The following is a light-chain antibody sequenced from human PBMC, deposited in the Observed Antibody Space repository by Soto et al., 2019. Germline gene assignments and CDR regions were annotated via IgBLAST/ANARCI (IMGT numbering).Light chain of an antibody. CDR1: SSDIGDWNY. CDR3: SSYAGSNNYV. CDR2: DVS. V-gene: IGLV2-8*01. Sequence: QSALTQPPSASGSPGQSVTISCTGTSSDIGDWNYVSWYQQHPGKAPKLMIYDVSKRPPGVPDRFSGSKSGNTASLTVSGLQAEDEADYYCSSYAGSNNYVFGTGTKLTVL. J-gene: IGLJ1*01.